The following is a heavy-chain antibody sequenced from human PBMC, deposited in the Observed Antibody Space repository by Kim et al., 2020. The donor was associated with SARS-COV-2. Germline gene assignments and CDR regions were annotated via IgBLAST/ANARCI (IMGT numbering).Heavy chain of an antibody. D-gene: IGHD2-8*01. CDR2: IYYSGST. CDR3: ARRNGPRDAFDI. J-gene: IGHJ3*02. V-gene: IGHV4-59*08. CDR1: GGSISSYY. Sequence: SETLSLTCTVSGGSISSYYWSWIRQPPGKGLEWIGYIYYSGSTNYNPSLKSRVTISVDTSKNQFSLKLSSVTAADTAVYYCARRNGPRDAFDIWGQGTMVTVSS.